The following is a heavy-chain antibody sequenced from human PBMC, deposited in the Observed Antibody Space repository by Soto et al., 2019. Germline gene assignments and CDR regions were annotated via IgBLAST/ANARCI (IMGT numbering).Heavy chain of an antibody. CDR1: GFPLEKYG. CDR3: ARSGGGLVYFTNGVCEPSDY. J-gene: IGHJ4*02. D-gene: IGHD2-8*01. CDR2: ISFSGDYI. V-gene: IGHV3-21*01. Sequence: GGSLRLSCAVSGFPLEKYGMNWVRQAPGKGLEWVSSISFSGDYIYYADSVKGRFTISRDNAKNSLYLQMNSLGVDDTALYYCARSGGGLVYFTNGVCEPSDYWCQGPLVTVS.